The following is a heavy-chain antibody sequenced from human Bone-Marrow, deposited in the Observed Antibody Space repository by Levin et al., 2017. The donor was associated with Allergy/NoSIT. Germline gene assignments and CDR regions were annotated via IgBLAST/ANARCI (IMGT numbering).Heavy chain of an antibody. CDR3: ARERRDGHHYIDY. J-gene: IGHJ4*02. CDR2: IYASGTT. V-gene: IGHV4-59*01. CDR1: GGSISSYF. Sequence: SETLSLTCTVSGGSISSYFWGWIRQPPGKALEWIGCIYASGTTYYNPSLESRVTISVDTSKNQFSLKLNSVTAADTAIYYCARERRDGHHYIDYWGQGTLVTVSP. D-gene: IGHD5-24*01.